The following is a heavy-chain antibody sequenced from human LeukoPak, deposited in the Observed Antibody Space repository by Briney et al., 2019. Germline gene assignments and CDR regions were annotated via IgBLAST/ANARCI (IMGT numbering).Heavy chain of an antibody. V-gene: IGHV3-21*01. Sequence: PGGSLRLSCAASGFTFSSYSMNWVRQAPGKGLEWVSSISSSSSYIYYADSVKGRFTISRDNAKNSLYLQMNSLRAEDTAVYYCARGLGVTIFGVVTYWGQGTLVTVSS. CDR2: ISSSSSYI. J-gene: IGHJ4*02. D-gene: IGHD3-3*01. CDR3: ARGLGVTIFGVVTY. CDR1: GFTFSSYS.